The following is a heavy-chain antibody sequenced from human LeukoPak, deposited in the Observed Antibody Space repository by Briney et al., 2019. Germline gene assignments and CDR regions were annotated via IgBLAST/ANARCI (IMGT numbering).Heavy chain of an antibody. D-gene: IGHD6-13*01. CDR3: ARAFQELPQLYYYYYMDV. CDR1: GFTFSSYE. CDR2: ISSSGSTK. V-gene: IGHV3-48*03. J-gene: IGHJ6*03. Sequence: GSLRLSCAASGFTFSSYEMNWVRQAPGKGLEWVSYISSSGSTKYYADSVKGRFTISRDNAKNSLYLQTNSLRAEDTAVYYCARAFQELPQLYYYYYMDVWGKGTTVTVSS.